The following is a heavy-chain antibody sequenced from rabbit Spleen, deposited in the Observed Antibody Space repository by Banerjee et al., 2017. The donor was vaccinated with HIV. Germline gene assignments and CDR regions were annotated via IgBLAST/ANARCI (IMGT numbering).Heavy chain of an antibody. Sequence: QQQLEESGGGLVKPGGTLTLTCKASGFSFSSTYYMCWVRQAPGKGLEWIGCIYTGSGGSTYYATWAKGRFTISKASSTTVTLQMTSLTAADTATYFCARCDIVDFARGFDLWGQGTLVTVS. V-gene: IGHV1S45*01. D-gene: IGHD2-1*01. CDR3: ARCDIVDFARGFDL. CDR2: IYTGSGGST. J-gene: IGHJ4*01. CDR1: GFSFSSTYY.